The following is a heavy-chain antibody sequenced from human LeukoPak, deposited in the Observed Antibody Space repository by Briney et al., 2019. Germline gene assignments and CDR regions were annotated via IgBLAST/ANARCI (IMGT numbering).Heavy chain of an antibody. CDR2: INHSGST. J-gene: IGHJ4*02. D-gene: IGHD1-20*01. CDR3: ARGRISITGTTMGRYFDY. Sequence: PETLSLTCAVYGGSFSGYYWSWIRQPPGKGLEWIGEINHSGSTNYNPSLKSRVTISVDTSKNQFSLKLSSVTAADTAVYYCARGRISITGTTMGRYFDYWGQGTLVTVSS. V-gene: IGHV4-34*01. CDR1: GGSFSGYY.